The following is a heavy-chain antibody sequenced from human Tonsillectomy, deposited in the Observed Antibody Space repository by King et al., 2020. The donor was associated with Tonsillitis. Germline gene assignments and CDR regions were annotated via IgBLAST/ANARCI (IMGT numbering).Heavy chain of an antibody. J-gene: IGHJ4*02. CDR3: ARDRGEMATLDY. D-gene: IGHD5-24*01. Sequence: VQLVESGGGVVQPGRSLRLSCAASGFTFSSYGMHWVRQAPGKGLEWVAVIWYDGSDKYYADSVKGRFTISRDNSKNTLYLQMNSLRAEDTAVYYCARDRGEMATLDYWGQGTLVTVSS. CDR2: IWYDGSDK. CDR1: GFTFSSYG. V-gene: IGHV3-33*01.